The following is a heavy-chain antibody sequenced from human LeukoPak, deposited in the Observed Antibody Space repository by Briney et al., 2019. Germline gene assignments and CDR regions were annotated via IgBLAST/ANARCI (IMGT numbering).Heavy chain of an antibody. V-gene: IGHV1-2*02. Sequence: ASVKVSCKASGYTFTAYYLHWVRQAPGQGLEWMGWINPNSGGTNYAQKFQGRVTITADESTSTAYMELSRLRSDDTAVYYCARVGEYSSSSENYWGQGTLVTVSS. J-gene: IGHJ4*02. CDR1: GYTFTAYY. CDR2: INPNSGGT. D-gene: IGHD6-6*01. CDR3: ARVGEYSSSSENY.